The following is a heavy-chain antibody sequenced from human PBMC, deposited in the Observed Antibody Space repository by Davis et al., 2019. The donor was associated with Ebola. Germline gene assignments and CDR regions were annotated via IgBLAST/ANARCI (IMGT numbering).Heavy chain of an antibody. CDR1: GFTFSSHA. CDR2: ITGSAIST. D-gene: IGHD2-2*01. CDR3: AKDPSYQLLFFDY. J-gene: IGHJ4*02. V-gene: IGHV3-23*01. Sequence: PGGSLRLSCAASGFTFSSHAMSWVRQAPGKGLEWVSSITGSAISTYYADSVKGRFTISRDNSKNTLYLQMNSLRAEDTAVYYCAKDPSYQLLFFDYWGQGTLVTVSS.